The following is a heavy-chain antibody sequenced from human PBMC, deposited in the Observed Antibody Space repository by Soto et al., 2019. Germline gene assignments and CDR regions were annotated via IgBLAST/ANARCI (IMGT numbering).Heavy chain of an antibody. Sequence: GASLKISCKGSRYRFTSYWIGWVRQMPGKGLEWMGIIYPGDSDTRYSPSFQGQVTISADKSTSTAYLQWSSLRASDTAMYYCARQSGGVYNSVYYFDYWGQGTMVTVSS. CDR3: ARQSGGVYNSVYYFDY. V-gene: IGHV5-51*01. CDR1: RYRFTSYW. J-gene: IGHJ4*03. CDR2: IYPGDSDT. D-gene: IGHD2-8*01.